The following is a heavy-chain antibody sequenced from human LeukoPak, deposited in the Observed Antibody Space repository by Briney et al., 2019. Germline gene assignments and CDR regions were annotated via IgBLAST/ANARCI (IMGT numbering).Heavy chain of an antibody. D-gene: IGHD3-3*01. J-gene: IGHJ6*02. V-gene: IGHV1-69*13. CDR3: ARGGGIFGVLTTAHYYGIDV. CDR1: GYIFTNYG. CDR2: ISPIFRTA. Sequence: SVKVSCKTSGYIFTNYGVSWVRQAPGQGLEWMGGISPIFRTANYAQQFQDRVTIIADESTSTAYMELSLLKFEDTAVYYCARGGGIFGVLTTAHYYGIDVWGQGTTVTVSS.